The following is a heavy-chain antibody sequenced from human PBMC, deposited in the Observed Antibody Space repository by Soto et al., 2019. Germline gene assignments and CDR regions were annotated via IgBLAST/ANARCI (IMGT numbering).Heavy chain of an antibody. V-gene: IGHV4-39*01. CDR1: GGSISSSSYY. D-gene: IGHD3-10*01. J-gene: IGHJ4*02. CDR2: IYYSGST. Sequence: SETLSLTCTVSGGSISSSSYYWGWIRQPPGKGLEWIGSIYYSGSTYYNPSLKSRVTISVDTSKNQFSLKLSSVTAADTAVYYCASGGGGLWRPFDYWGQGTLVTVSS. CDR3: ASGGGGLWRPFDY.